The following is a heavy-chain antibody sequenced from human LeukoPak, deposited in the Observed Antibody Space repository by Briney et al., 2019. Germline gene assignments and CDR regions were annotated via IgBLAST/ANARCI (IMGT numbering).Heavy chain of an antibody. D-gene: IGHD2-8*02. CDR2: INPNTGDT. CDR3: GRVDLLALGY. CDR1: GYPFTGYH. V-gene: IGHV1-2*02. Sequence: GASLKLSCTTSGYPFTGYHLHWMRQAPGQGLEWMGWINPNTGDTNYAQKFQGRVTMTRDTSSSTANMELSRLRSDDTVVYYCGRVDLLALGYWGQGTLVTVSS. J-gene: IGHJ4*02.